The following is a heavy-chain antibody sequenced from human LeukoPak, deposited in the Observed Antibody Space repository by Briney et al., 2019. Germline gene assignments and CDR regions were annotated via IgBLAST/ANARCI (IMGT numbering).Heavy chain of an antibody. D-gene: IGHD6-13*01. CDR2: IYYSGST. CDR3: ARLSKQLVIHNWFDP. J-gene: IGHJ5*02. CDR1: GGSISSSSYY. Sequence: SETLSLTCTVSGGSISSSSYYWGWIRQPPGKGLEWIGSIYYSGSTYYNPSLKSRVTISVDTSKNQFSLKLSSVTAADTAVYYCARLSKQLVIHNWFDPWGQGTLVTVSS. V-gene: IGHV4-39*01.